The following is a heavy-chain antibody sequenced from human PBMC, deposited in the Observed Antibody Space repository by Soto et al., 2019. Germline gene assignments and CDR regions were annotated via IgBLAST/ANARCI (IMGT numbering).Heavy chain of an antibody. CDR1: GFTFSSYG. CDR3: AKAVAAAGRVRDAFDI. Sequence: QVQLVESGGGVVQPGRSLRLSCAASGFTFSSYGMHWVRQAPGKGLEWVAVISYDGSNKYYADSVKGRFTISRDNSKNTLYLQMNSLRAEDTAVYYCAKAVAAAGRVRDAFDIWGQGTMVTVSS. V-gene: IGHV3-30*18. J-gene: IGHJ3*02. CDR2: ISYDGSNK. D-gene: IGHD6-13*01.